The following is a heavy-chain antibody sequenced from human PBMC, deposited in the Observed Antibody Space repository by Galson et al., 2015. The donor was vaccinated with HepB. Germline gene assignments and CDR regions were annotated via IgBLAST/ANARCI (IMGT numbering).Heavy chain of an antibody. CDR3: AKSYDIVVVIADRVAY. CDR1: GFTFSSYA. Sequence: SLRLSCAASGFTFSSYAMSWVRQAPGKGLEWVSAISGSGGSTYYADSVKGRFTISRDNSKNTLYLQMNSLRAEDTTVYYCAKSYDIVVVIADRVAYWGQGTLVTVSS. D-gene: IGHD2-21*01. CDR2: ISGSGGST. J-gene: IGHJ4*02. V-gene: IGHV3-23*01.